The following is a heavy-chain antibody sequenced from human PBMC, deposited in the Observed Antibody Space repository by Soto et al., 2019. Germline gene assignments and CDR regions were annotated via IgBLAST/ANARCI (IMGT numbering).Heavy chain of an antibody. CDR1: GFTFSSYA. D-gene: IGHD6-19*01. CDR3: AKCSPRYSSGLKAYYLDY. Sequence: EVQLLESGGGLVQPGGSLRLSCAASGFTFSSYAMSWVRQAPGKGLEWVSTISGSGGSTYYAESVKGHFTISRDNSKITLYLQVNSLRADDTAVYYCAKCSPRYSSGLKAYYLDYWGQGTLVTVSS. J-gene: IGHJ4*02. V-gene: IGHV3-23*01. CDR2: ISGSGGST.